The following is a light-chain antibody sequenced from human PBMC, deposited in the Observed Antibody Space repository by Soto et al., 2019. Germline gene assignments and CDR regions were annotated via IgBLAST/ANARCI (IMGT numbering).Light chain of an antibody. CDR1: QGISSW. CDR3: HRANSFPFT. CDR2: AAS. J-gene: IGKJ3*01. V-gene: IGKV1-12*02. Sequence: DIQMTQSPSSVSASVGDRVTITCRASQGISSWLAWYQQKPGKAPKLLIYAASSLQSGVPSRFSGGGSGPDFTLTIRSLQPEDFATDSGHRANSFPFTFGPGTKVDIK.